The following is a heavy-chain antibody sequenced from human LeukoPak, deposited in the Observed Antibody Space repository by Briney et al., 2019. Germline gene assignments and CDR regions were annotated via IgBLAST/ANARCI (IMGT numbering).Heavy chain of an antibody. CDR1: GFTFSSYS. CDR2: ISSSSSYI. CDR3: ARDAEYQYYDFWSGYYTGGYRYYFDY. J-gene: IGHJ4*02. V-gene: IGHV3-21*01. D-gene: IGHD3-3*01. Sequence: PGGSLRLSCAASGFTFSSYSVNWVRQAPGKGLEWVSSISSSSSYIYYADSVKGRFTISRDNAKNSLYLQMNSPRAEDTAVYYCARDAEYQYYDFWSGYYTGGYRYYFDYWGQGTLVTVSS.